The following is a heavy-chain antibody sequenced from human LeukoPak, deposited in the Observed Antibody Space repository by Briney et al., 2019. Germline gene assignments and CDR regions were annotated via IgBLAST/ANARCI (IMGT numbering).Heavy chain of an antibody. D-gene: IGHD5-18*01. Sequence: GGSLRLSCAATGFTVSSNYMSWVRQAPGKGLEWVSAIYRGGNTYYADSVKGRFTISRDNSKNTLYLQMNGLRAEDTAVYYCARYGPGYRYFDYWGQGTLVTVSS. CDR2: IYRGGNT. V-gene: IGHV3-53*01. CDR3: ARYGPGYRYFDY. CDR1: GFTVSSNY. J-gene: IGHJ4*02.